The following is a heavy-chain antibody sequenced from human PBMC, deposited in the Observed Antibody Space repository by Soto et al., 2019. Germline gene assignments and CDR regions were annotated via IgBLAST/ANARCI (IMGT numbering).Heavy chain of an antibody. CDR2: IYYSGST. CDR1: GGSISSYY. V-gene: IGHV4-59*08. CDR3: ARRYGGTFDY. Sequence: PSENLSLTCTVSGGSISSYYWSWIWQPPGKGLEWIGYIYYSGSTNYNPSLKSRVTISVDTSKNQFSLKLSSVTAADTAVYYCARRYGGTFDYWGQGTLVTVS. D-gene: IGHD2-15*01. J-gene: IGHJ4*02.